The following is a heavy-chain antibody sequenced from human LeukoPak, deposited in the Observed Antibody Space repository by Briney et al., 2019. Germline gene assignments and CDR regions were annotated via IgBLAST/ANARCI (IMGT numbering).Heavy chain of an antibody. CDR1: GYTFTSYG. CDR2: IIPILGIA. CDR3: ARAPASHYYDSSGYIDY. D-gene: IGHD3-22*01. J-gene: IGHJ4*02. V-gene: IGHV1-69*04. Sequence: SVKVSCKASGYTFTSYGISWVRQAPGQGLEWMGRIIPILGIANYAQKFQGRVTITADKSTSTAYMELSSLRSEDTAVYYCARAPASHYYDSSGYIDYWGQGTLVTVSS.